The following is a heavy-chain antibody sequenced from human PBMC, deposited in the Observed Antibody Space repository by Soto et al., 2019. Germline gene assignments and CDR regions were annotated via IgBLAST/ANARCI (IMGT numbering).Heavy chain of an antibody. J-gene: IGHJ4*02. V-gene: IGHV4-59*01. CDR1: GGSISSYY. CDR2: IYYSGST. Sequence: SETLSLTCTVSGGSISSYYWSWIRQPPGKGLEWIGYIYYSGSTNYNPSLKSRVTISVDTSKNQFSLKLSSVTAADTAVYYCARVGLDRGYSGYGYYFDYWGQGTLVTVSS. D-gene: IGHD5-12*01. CDR3: ARVGLDRGYSGYGYYFDY.